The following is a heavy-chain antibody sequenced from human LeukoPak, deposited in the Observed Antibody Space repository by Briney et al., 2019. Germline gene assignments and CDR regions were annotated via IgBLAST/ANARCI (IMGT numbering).Heavy chain of an antibody. CDR3: ARSSGWYVGYFDY. V-gene: IGHV4-39*07. Sequence: SETLSLTCTVSGGSISSSSYYWGWIRQPPGKGLEWIGSIYYSGSTYYNPSLKSRVTISVDTSKNQFSLKLSSVTAADTAVYYCARSSGWYVGYFDYWGQGTLVTVSS. CDR1: GGSISSSSYY. J-gene: IGHJ4*02. CDR2: IYYSGST. D-gene: IGHD6-19*01.